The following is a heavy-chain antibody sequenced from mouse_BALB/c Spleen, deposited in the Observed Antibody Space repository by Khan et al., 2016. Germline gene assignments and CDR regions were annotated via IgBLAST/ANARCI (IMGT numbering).Heavy chain of an antibody. CDR3: ASEEITTAFAY. CDR1: EYSITSGYS. Sequence: EVQLQESGPDLVKPSQSLSLNYTVNEYSITSGYSWHWIRQFPGNKLEWMGYINYSGSTNYNPSLKSRISITRDTSKNQFFLQLNSVTTEDTATXYCASEEITTAFAYWGQGTLVTVSA. V-gene: IGHV3-1*02. J-gene: IGHJ3*01. CDR2: INYSGST. D-gene: IGHD2-4*01.